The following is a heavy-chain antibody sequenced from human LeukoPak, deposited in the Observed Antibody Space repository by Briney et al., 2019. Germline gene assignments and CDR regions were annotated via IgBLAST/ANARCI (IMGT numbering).Heavy chain of an antibody. J-gene: IGHJ4*02. CDR3: ARDYGSGWHYFDY. D-gene: IGHD6-19*01. CDR2: ITSGSTM. CDR1: GFTFNSYA. Sequence: GGSLRLSCAASGFTFNSYAMNWVRQAPGKGLEWVSYITSGSTMYYADSVKGRFTISRDNAKNSLYLQMNSLGAEDTAVYYCARDYGSGWHYFDYWGQGTLVTVSS. V-gene: IGHV3-48*03.